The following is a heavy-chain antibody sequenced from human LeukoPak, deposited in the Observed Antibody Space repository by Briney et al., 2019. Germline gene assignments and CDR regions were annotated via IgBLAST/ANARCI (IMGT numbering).Heavy chain of an antibody. CDR3: ARVSRYFAWSIDY. D-gene: IGHD3-9*01. V-gene: IGHV4-59*01. CDR1: GGSISSYY. Sequence: SETLSLTCTDSGGSISSYYWCSIREPPGEGLGWIGYIYYSGSTNYYPSLKSRVTISVDTSKNQFSLKLSSVTAADTAVYYCARVSRYFAWSIDYWGQGTLVTVSS. CDR2: IYYSGST. J-gene: IGHJ4*02.